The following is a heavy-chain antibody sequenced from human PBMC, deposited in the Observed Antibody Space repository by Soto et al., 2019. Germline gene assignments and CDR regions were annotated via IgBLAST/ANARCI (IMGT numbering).Heavy chain of an antibody. Sequence: PSETLSLTCTVSGGSISSDDYYWSWIRQPPGKGLEWIGYIYYSGRTDYNPSLKSRVFISIDTSKNQFSLTLNSVNAADTAVYYCARDRSNSPDYFDYWGQGTRVTVS. V-gene: IGHV4-30-4*01. CDR3: ARDRSNSPDYFDY. CDR1: GGSISSDDYY. CDR2: IYYSGRT. D-gene: IGHD6-6*01. J-gene: IGHJ4*02.